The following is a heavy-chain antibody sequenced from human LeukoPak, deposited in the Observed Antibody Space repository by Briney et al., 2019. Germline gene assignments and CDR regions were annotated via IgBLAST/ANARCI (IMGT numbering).Heavy chain of an antibody. J-gene: IGHJ4*02. Sequence: GGSLRLSCAASGFTFVDYVMHWVRHAPGKGLERGSSISWKRGSIGYADPVKGRFTSSRDNAKNSLYLQMDSLRAEDTALYYCAKGPGVFGQFDYWGQGTLVTVSS. D-gene: IGHD2-21*01. CDR3: AKGPGVFGQFDY. CDR1: GFTFVDYV. CDR2: ISWKRGSI. V-gene: IGHV3-9*01.